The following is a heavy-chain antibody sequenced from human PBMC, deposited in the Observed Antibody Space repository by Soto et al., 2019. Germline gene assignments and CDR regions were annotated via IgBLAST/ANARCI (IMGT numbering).Heavy chain of an antibody. D-gene: IGHD2-2*03. CDR2: IYYTGST. V-gene: IGHV4-59*08. CDR3: TNGFTFDS. J-gene: IGHJ4*02. CDR1: GASIRSYY. Sequence: LEILSLTCTVSGASIRSYYWSWIRQPPGKELEWIGYIYYTGSTNYNPSLKSRVTISVDTSKNQFSLKLGSVTASDTAVYYCTNGFTFDSWGQGTLVTVSS.